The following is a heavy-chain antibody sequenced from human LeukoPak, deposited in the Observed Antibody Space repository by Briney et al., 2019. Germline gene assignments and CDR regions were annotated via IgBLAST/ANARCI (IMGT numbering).Heavy chain of an antibody. CDR2: ISYDESYK. V-gene: IGHV3-30*04. J-gene: IGHJ3*02. Sequence: GRSLRLSCAASGFTFSSYTMYWVRQAPGKGLEWVAVISYDESYKFYADSVKGRFTISRDNAKNSLYLQMNSLRVEDTAVYYCARRFGRYFDWFDAFDIWGQGTMVTVSS. D-gene: IGHD3-9*01. CDR1: GFTFSSYT. CDR3: ARRFGRYFDWFDAFDI.